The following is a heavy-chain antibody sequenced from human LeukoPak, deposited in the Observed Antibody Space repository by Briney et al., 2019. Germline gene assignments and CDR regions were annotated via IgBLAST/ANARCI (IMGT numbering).Heavy chain of an antibody. V-gene: IGHV3-23*01. CDR1: GFTFDNYA. CDR3: ARDLTYYDFWSGYYYYGMDV. D-gene: IGHD3-3*01. J-gene: IGHJ6*02. CDR2: ISGSGDGT. Sequence: GGSLRLSCTASGFTFDNYAMIWVRQASGKGLEWVSVISGSGDGTDSADSVRGRFTISRDNSKNTLYLEMNSLRAEDTAVYYCARDLTYYDFWSGYYYYGMDVWGQGTTVTVSS.